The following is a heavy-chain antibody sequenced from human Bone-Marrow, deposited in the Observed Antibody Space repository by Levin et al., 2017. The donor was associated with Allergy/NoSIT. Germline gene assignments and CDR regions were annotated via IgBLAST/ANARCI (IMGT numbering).Heavy chain of an antibody. CDR1: GTSFSGRY. Sequence: SETLSLICGISGTSFSGRYWSWIRQSPGQGLEWIGEINHNGDTNYNPSLKSRVIISVDTSKNQFSLKVTSVTAADTAMYYCARGQLVGSSGWIEGFKLDSWGQGILVTVSS. V-gene: IGHV4-34*01. CDR3: ARGQLVGSSGWIEGFKLDS. D-gene: IGHD6-19*01. J-gene: IGHJ5*01. CDR2: INHNGDT.